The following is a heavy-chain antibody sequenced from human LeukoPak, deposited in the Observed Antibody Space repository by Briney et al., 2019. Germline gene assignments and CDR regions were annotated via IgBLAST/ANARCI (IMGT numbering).Heavy chain of an antibody. Sequence: GGSLRLSCAASGFTFSNYWMHWVRQVPGKGLVCVSRINIDGTSTSYADSVKGRFTISRDNAKNSLYLQLNSLRAEDTAVYYCAKDWSYHYTVDYWGQGTLVTVSS. CDR2: INIDGTST. CDR3: AKDWSYHYTVDY. V-gene: IGHV3-74*01. D-gene: IGHD3-16*02. CDR1: GFTFSNYW. J-gene: IGHJ4*02.